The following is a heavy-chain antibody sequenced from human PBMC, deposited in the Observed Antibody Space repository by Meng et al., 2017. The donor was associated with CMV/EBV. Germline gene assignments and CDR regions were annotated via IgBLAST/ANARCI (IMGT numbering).Heavy chain of an antibody. V-gene: IGHV4-31*02. Sequence: SGGYYGSWIRQHPGKGLEWIGYIYYSGSTYYNPSLKSRVTISVDTSKNQFSLKLSSVTAADTAVYYCARDYGYCSSTSCYGNWYFDLWGRGTLVTVSS. CDR2: IYYSGST. CDR3: ARDYGYCSSTSCYGNWYFDL. J-gene: IGHJ2*01. CDR1: SGGYY. D-gene: IGHD2-2*03.